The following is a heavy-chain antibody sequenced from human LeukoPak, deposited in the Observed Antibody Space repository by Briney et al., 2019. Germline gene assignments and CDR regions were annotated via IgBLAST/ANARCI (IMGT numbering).Heavy chain of an antibody. CDR1: GGSISSGDYY. CDR3: ARDHHDAEGYLDY. Sequence: SETLSLTCTVSGGSISSGDYYWSWIRQPPGKGLEWIGYIYYSGSTYYNPSLKSRVTISVDTSKNQFSLKLSSVTAADTAVYYCARDHHDAEGYLDYWGQGTLVTVSS. V-gene: IGHV4-30-4*08. D-gene: IGHD2-15*01. CDR2: IYYSGST. J-gene: IGHJ4*02.